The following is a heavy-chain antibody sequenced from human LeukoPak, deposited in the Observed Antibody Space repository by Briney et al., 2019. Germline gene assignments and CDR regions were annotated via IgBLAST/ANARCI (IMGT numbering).Heavy chain of an antibody. Sequence: SETLSLTCTVSGGSISSYYWSWIRQPPGKGLEWIGYIYYSGSTNYNPSLKSRVTISVDTSKNQFSLKLSSVTAADTAVYYCARGPWIQLWLRGKYYFDYWGQGTLVTVSS. D-gene: IGHD5-18*01. J-gene: IGHJ4*02. CDR1: GGSISSYY. CDR2: IYYSGST. CDR3: ARGPWIQLWLRGKYYFDY. V-gene: IGHV4-59*12.